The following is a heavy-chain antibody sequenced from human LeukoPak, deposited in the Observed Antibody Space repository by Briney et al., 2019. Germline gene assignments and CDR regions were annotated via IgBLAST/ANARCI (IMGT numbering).Heavy chain of an antibody. CDR3: AQGTSAYSNYNNWLDP. CDR2: INHSGST. CDR1: GVSFSGYY. D-gene: IGHD4-11*01. V-gene: IGHV4-34*01. J-gene: IGHJ5*02. Sequence: PSETLSLTCAVYGVSFSGYYWSWIRQPPGKGLEWIGEINHSGSTNFNPSLKSRVTISVDTSKYQFSLKLSSVPAAATAVYYCAQGTSAYSNYNNWLDPWGQGTLVTVSS.